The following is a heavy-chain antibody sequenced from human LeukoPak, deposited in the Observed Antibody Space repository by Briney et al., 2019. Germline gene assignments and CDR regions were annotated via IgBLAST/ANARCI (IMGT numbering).Heavy chain of an antibody. D-gene: IGHD3-22*01. CDR1: GGSFSGDY. CDR2: INHSGST. V-gene: IGHV4-34*01. CDR3: HYDSSGIVDAFDI. Sequence: PSETLSLTCAVYGGSFSGDYWSWIRQPPGKGLEWIGEINHSGSTNYNPSLKSRVTISVDTSKNQFSLKLSSVTAADTAVYYCHYDSSGIVDAFDIWGQGTMVTVSS. J-gene: IGHJ3*02.